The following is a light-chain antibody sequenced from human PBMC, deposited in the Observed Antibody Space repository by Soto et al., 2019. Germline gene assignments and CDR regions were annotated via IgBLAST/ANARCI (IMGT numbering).Light chain of an antibody. Sequence: QSVLTQPSSASGTPGQRVTISCSGSTSNLGSNFVYWYQQVPGAAPKLLISRNDQRPSGVPDRFSGSKSGTSASLAISGLRSEDEADYHCAAWDDSLSGVVFGGGTKLTVL. CDR3: AAWDDSLSGVV. CDR1: TSNLGSNF. J-gene: IGLJ3*02. CDR2: RND. V-gene: IGLV1-47*01.